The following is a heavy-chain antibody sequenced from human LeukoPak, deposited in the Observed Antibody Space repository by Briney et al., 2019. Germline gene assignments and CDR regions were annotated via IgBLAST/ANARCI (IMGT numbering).Heavy chain of an antibody. CDR1: GGSISSSSYY. D-gene: IGHD3-10*01. V-gene: IGHV4-39*07. CDR2: IYYSGST. CDR3: ARNPPAAAEFYFDY. J-gene: IGHJ4*02. Sequence: PSETLSLTCTVSGGSISSSSYYWGWIRQPPGKGLEWIGSIYYSGSTYYNPSLNSRLTISLDTSKNQFSLKLSSVTAADTAVYFCARNPPAAAEFYFDYWGQGTLVTVSS.